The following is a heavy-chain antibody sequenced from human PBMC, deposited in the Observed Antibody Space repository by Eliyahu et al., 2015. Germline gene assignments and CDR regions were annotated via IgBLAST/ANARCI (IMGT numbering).Heavy chain of an antibody. Sequence: QAPGKGLEWVSAISGSWCNPYFADSLKGGVSTSRDNSKNTLYLQMNSLRAEDTAVYYCAKVGSSHYLDYWGQGTLVTVSS. V-gene: IGHV3-23*01. CDR3: AKVGSSHYLDY. CDR2: ISGSWCNP. D-gene: IGHD1-26*01. J-gene: IGHJ4*02.